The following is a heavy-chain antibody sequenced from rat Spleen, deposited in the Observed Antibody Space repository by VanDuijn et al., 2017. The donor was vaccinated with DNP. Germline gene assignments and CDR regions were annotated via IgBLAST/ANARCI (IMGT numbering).Heavy chain of an antibody. Sequence: QVQLMESGPGLVQPSETLSLTCTVSGFSLTSYNVHWVRQPPGKGLEWMGVMWSGGSTDYNSALKSRLSISRDTSKNQVFLKMNSLQTEDTAIYYCTRERRFNYGGSYYFDYWGQGVMVTVSS. V-gene: IGHV2-45*01. CDR2: MWSGGST. CDR1: GFSLTSYN. D-gene: IGHD1-11*01. J-gene: IGHJ2*01. CDR3: TRERRFNYGGSYYFDY.